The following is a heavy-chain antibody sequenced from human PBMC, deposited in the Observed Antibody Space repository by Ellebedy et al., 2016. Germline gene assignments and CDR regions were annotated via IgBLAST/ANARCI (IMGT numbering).Heavy chain of an antibody. Sequence: GESLKISCAASGFTFSSYGMNWVRQAPGKGLEWVAVIWYDGTKKYYADSVKGRFTISRDNSRNTLYLQLNSLRAEDTAVYFCARDLRAPSYSSSWTFDPWGQGTLVTVSS. D-gene: IGHD6-13*01. CDR2: IWYDGTKK. CDR1: GFTFSSYG. J-gene: IGHJ5*02. CDR3: ARDLRAPSYSSSWTFDP. V-gene: IGHV3-33*01.